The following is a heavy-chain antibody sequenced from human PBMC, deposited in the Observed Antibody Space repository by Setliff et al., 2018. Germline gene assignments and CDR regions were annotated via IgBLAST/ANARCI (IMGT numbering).Heavy chain of an antibody. CDR2: ISAYNGNT. D-gene: IGHD3-22*01. V-gene: IGHV1-18*01. CDR1: GYTFTSYG. Sequence: ASVKVSCKASGYTFTSYGISWVRQAPGQGLEWMGWISAYNGNTNYAQKLQGRVTVTTDTSTSTAYMELRSLRSDDTAVYYCARDRSGAGDYYDSSGYYDYWGQGTLVTVSS. J-gene: IGHJ4*02. CDR3: ARDRSGAGDYYDSSGYYDY.